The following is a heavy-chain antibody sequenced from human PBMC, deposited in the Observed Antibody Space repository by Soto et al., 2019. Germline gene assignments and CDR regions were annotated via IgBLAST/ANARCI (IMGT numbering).Heavy chain of an antibody. CDR2: ISYDGSNK. D-gene: IGHD2-15*01. CDR1: GFTFSSYG. V-gene: IGHV3-30*03. Sequence: PGGSLRLSCAASGFTFSSYGMHWVRQAPGKGLEWVAVISYDGSNKYYADSVKGRFTISRDNSKNTLYLQMNSLRAEDTAVYYCTRHQNAPVVVVAATEVAFDIWGQGTMVTVSS. CDR3: TRHQNAPVVVVAATEVAFDI. J-gene: IGHJ3*02.